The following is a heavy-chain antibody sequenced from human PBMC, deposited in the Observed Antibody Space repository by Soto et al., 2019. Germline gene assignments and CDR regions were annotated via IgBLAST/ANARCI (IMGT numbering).Heavy chain of an antibody. CDR3: ARVSRHVVPADYNWFDP. CDR2: IYYSGST. J-gene: IGHJ5*02. D-gene: IGHD2-2*01. V-gene: IGHV4-59*01. CDR1: GDSISRSY. Sequence: LSLTCTVSGDSISRSYWSWIRQPPGKGLEWIGYIYYSGSTDYNPSLKSRVTISVDTSKNQFSLKLRSVTAADTAMYYCARVSRHVVPADYNWFDPWGQGTLVTVSS.